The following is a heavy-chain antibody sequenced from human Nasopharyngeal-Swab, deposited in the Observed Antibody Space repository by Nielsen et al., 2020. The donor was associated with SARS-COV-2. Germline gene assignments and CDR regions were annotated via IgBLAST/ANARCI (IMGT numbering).Heavy chain of an antibody. CDR1: GFTFDDYA. CDR2: ISWNSGSI. V-gene: IGHV3-9*01. D-gene: IGHD2-2*01. J-gene: IGHJ6*02. Sequence: GGSLRLSCAASGFTFDDYAMHWVRQAPGKGLEWVSGISWNSGSIGYADSVKGRFTISRDNAKNSLYLQMNSLRAEDTALYYCEKQPAADYGMDVWGQGTTVTVSS. CDR3: EKQPAADYGMDV.